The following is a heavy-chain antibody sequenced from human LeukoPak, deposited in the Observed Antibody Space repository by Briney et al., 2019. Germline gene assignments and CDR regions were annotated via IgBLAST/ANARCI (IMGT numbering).Heavy chain of an antibody. CDR2: ISWNSGSI. D-gene: IGHD3-9*01. CDR1: GFTFDDYA. V-gene: IGHV3-9*01. Sequence: GGSLRLSCAASGFTFDDYAMHWVRQAPGKGLEWVSGISWNSGSIGYADSVKGRFTISRDNAKNSPYLQMNSLRAEDTALYYCAKFSNYDILTGYSHFDYWGQGTLVTVSS. CDR3: AKFSNYDILTGYSHFDY. J-gene: IGHJ4*02.